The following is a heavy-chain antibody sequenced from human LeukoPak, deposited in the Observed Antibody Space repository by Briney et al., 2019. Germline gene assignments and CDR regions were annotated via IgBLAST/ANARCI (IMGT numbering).Heavy chain of an antibody. CDR2: IKLDGSEK. D-gene: IGHD3-10*01. CDR1: GFTFSSYR. Sequence: GGSLRLSCAASGFTFSSYRMSWVRQAPGKGLEWVANIKLDGSEKYCVDSVKGRFTISRDNAKNSLYLQMNSLRAEDTAVYYCARNSITMIRGASYYYYGMDVWGQGTTVTVSS. CDR3: ARNSITMIRGASYYYYGMDV. V-gene: IGHV3-7*01. J-gene: IGHJ6*02.